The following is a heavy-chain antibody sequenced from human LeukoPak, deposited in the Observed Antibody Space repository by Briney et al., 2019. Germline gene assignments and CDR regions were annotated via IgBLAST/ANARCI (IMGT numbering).Heavy chain of an antibody. J-gene: IGHJ4*02. Sequence: GGSLRLSCAASGFTFSSYSMNWVRQAPGKGLEWVSSISSSSSYIYYADSVKGRFTISRDNAKNSLYLQMNSLRAEDTAVYYCASAYYDILTGTDYWDQGTLVTVSS. V-gene: IGHV3-21*01. CDR1: GFTFSSYS. D-gene: IGHD3-9*01. CDR3: ASAYYDILTGTDY. CDR2: ISSSSSYI.